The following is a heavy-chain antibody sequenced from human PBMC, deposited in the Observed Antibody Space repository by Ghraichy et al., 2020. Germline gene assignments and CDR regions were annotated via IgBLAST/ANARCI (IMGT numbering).Heavy chain of an antibody. Sequence: GGSLRLSCAASGFTFSSYAMSWVRQAPGKGLEWVSAISGSGGSTYYADSVKGRFTISRDNSKNTLYLQMNSLRAEDTAVYYCAKDLYNWNYVPVQILLDYWGQGTLVTVSS. D-gene: IGHD1-7*01. J-gene: IGHJ4*02. CDR2: ISGSGGST. V-gene: IGHV3-23*01. CDR3: AKDLYNWNYVPVQILLDY. CDR1: GFTFSSYA.